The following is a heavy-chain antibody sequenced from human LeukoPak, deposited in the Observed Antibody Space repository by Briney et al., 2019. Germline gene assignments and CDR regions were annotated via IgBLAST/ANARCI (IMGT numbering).Heavy chain of an antibody. D-gene: IGHD6-13*01. V-gene: IGHV7-4-1*02. CDR2: INTNTGNP. Sequence: GASVKVSCKASGYTFTSYAMNWVRQAPGQGLEWMGWINTNTGNPTYAQGFTGRFVFSLDTSVSTAYLQISSLKAEDTAVYYCARDVSIAAARPLDYWGQGTLVTVSS. J-gene: IGHJ4*02. CDR3: ARDVSIAAARPLDY. CDR1: GYTFTSYA.